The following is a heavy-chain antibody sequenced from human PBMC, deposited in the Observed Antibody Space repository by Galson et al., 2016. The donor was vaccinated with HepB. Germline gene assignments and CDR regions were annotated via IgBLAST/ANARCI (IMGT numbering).Heavy chain of an antibody. CDR2: ISYSGSA. CDR3: ARASRIEPYTSGWYFFDS. J-gene: IGHJ4*02. V-gene: IGHV4-39*06. D-gene: IGHD6-19*01. CDR1: GDSVTNSPFH. Sequence: ETLSLTCTVSGDSVTNSPFHWAWIRQPAGKGLEWIGTISYSGSADYNSSLKSRLSISIDPSNNQFPLMLSSVTAADTAMYFCARASRIEPYTSGWYFFDSWGQGILVTVSS.